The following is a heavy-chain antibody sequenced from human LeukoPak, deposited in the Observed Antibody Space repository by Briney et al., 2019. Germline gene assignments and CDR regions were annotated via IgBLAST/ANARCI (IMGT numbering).Heavy chain of an antibody. CDR3: ARDHCSSTSCYLGY. Sequence: GGSLRLSCAASGFTFSSYAMHWVRQAPGKGLEWVAVISYDGSNKYYADSVKGRFTISRDNSTNTLYLQMNSLRAEDTAVYYCARDHCSSTSCYLGYWGQGTLVTVSS. D-gene: IGHD2-2*01. J-gene: IGHJ4*02. CDR1: GFTFSSYA. V-gene: IGHV3-30*04. CDR2: ISYDGSNK.